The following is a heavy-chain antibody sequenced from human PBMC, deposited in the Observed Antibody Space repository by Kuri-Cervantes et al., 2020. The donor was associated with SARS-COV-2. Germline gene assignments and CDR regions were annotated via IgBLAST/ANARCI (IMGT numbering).Heavy chain of an antibody. CDR1: GGTFSSYA. D-gene: IGHD2-2*01. CDR2: INPNSGGT. J-gene: IGHJ6*03. CDR3: ARAYCSSTSCYLFPYYYMDV. Sequence: ASVKVSCKASGGTFSSYAISWVRQAPGQGLEWMGWINPNSGGTNYAQKFQGRVTMTRDTSISTAYMELSRLRSDDTAVYYCARAYCSSTSCYLFPYYYMDVWGKGTTVTVSS. V-gene: IGHV1-2*02.